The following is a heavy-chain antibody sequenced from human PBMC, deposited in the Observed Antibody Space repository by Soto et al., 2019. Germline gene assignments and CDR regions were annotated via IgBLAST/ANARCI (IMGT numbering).Heavy chain of an antibody. Sequence: SETLSLTCTVSGGFINSYYWSWIRQSPGKGLEWIGYIYYRGTTRYNPSLKSRVTLSVDTSENQFSLKLRSVTAADTAVYCCARDFGAGSTWSAPWGQGILATVPS. CDR2: IYYRGTT. J-gene: IGHJ5*02. CDR3: ARDFGAGSTWSAP. CDR1: GGFINSYY. V-gene: IGHV4-59*01. D-gene: IGHD3-10*01.